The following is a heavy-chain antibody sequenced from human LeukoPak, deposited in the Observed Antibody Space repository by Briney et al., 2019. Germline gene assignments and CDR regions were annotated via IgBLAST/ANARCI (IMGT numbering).Heavy chain of an antibody. V-gene: IGHV4-34*01. D-gene: IGHD2-15*01. J-gene: IGHJ3*02. CDR3: ARGGECGSCDGFDM. CDR2: INHSGST. CDR1: GGSFSGYY. Sequence: PSETLSLTCSVNGGSFSGYYWSWVRQPPGKGLEWIGEINHSGSTNYNPSLKSRVTISVDTSKNQFSLKLSSVTAADTAVYYCARGGECGSCDGFDMWGQGIMVTVSS.